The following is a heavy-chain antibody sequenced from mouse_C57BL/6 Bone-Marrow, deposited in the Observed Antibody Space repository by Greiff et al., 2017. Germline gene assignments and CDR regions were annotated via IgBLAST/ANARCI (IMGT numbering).Heavy chain of an antibody. V-gene: IGHV1-50*01. Sequence: VQLQQSGAELVKPGASVKLSCKASGYTFTSYWMQWVKQRPGQGLEWIGEIDPSDSYTNYNQKFKGKATLTVDTSSSTAYMQLSSLTSEDSAVYYCARWELRYRYFDVWGTGTTVTVSS. J-gene: IGHJ1*03. CDR3: ARWELRYRYFDV. CDR1: GYTFTSYW. D-gene: IGHD2-4*01. CDR2: IDPSDSYT.